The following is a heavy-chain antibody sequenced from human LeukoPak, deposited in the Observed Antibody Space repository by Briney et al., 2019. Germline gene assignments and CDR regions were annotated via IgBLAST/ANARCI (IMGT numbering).Heavy chain of an antibody. CDR1: GGSISSYY. D-gene: IGHD3-10*01. V-gene: IGHV4-59*01. CDR2: IYYSGST. Sequence: SETLSLTCTVSGGSISSYYWSWIRQPPGKGLEWIGYIYYSGSTKYNPSLKSRVTISVDTSKNQFSLKPSSVTAADTAVYYCARRVGFGELVDWGQGTLVTVSS. CDR3: ARRVGFGELVD. J-gene: IGHJ4*02.